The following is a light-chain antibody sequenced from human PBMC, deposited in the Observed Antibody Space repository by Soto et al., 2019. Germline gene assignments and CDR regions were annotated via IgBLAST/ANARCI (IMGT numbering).Light chain of an antibody. CDR2: EVS. Sequence: SVRTQPPSLSGSLGQSVTISCTGTSSDVGSYNRVSWYQQPPGTAPKLMIYEVSNRPSGVPDRFSGSKSGNTASLTISGLQAEDEADYYCSSYISSSTYVFGTGTKVTVL. J-gene: IGLJ1*01. CDR1: SSDVGSYNR. V-gene: IGLV2-18*02. CDR3: SSYISSSTYV.